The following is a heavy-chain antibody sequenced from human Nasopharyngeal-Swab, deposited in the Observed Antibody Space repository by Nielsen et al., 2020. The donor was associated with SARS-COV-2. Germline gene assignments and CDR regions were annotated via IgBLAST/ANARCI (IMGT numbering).Heavy chain of an antibody. CDR1: GGSISSSCYY. D-gene: IGHD5-24*01. CDR3: ARRQGGWLQAVHYFDY. CDR2: IYYSGST. V-gene: IGHV4-39*01. Sequence: GSLRLSCTVSGGSISSSCYYWGWIRQPPGKGLEWIGSIYYSGSTYYNPSLKSRVTISVDTSKNQFSLKLSSVTAADTAVYYCARRQGGWLQAVHYFDYWGQGTLVTVSS. J-gene: IGHJ4*02.